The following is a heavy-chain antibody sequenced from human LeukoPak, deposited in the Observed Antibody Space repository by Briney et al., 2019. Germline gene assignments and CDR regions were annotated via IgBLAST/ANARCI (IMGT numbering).Heavy chain of an antibody. J-gene: IGHJ4*02. CDR1: GFTFSSYG. Sequence: HTGGSLRLSCAASGFTFSSYGMSWVRQAPGKGLEWVSAISGSGGSTYYADSVKGRFIISRDNSKNTLYLQMNSLRAEDTAVYYCASPRDGYNGPQLDWGQGTLVTVSS. CDR3: ASPRDGYNGPQLD. D-gene: IGHD5-24*01. CDR2: ISGSGGST. V-gene: IGHV3-23*01.